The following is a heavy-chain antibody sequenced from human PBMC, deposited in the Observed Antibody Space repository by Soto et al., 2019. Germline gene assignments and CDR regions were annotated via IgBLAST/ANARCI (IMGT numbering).Heavy chain of an antibody. CDR1: GYTFTSYD. D-gene: IGHD3-10*01. CDR2: MNPNSGNT. J-gene: IGHJ6*03. CDR3: ARGFGGAARRAYYYYYYRAV. Sequence: QVQLVQSGAEVKKPGASVKVSCKASGYTFTSYDINWVRQATGQGLEWMGWMNPNSGNTGYAQKCQGRATMTRNTSINTAYRELGSLRSEDPAVYYCARGFGGAARRAYYYYYYRAVGGKGTTVTFSS. V-gene: IGHV1-8*01.